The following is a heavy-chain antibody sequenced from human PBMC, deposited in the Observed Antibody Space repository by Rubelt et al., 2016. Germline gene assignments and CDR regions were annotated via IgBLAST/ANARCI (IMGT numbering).Heavy chain of an antibody. D-gene: IGHD6-19*01. V-gene: IGHV4-34*01. CDR3: ARVSGWYRAPGQDFDY. J-gene: IGHJ4*02. CDR2: INHSGST. CDR1: GGSFSGYY. Sequence: QVQLQQWGAGLLKPSETLSLTCAVYGGSFSGYYWSWIRQPPGKGLEWLGEINHSGSTNYNPSLKSRGTISVDTSKNQCSLKLSSVTAADTAVYYCARVSGWYRAPGQDFDYWGQGTLVTVSS.